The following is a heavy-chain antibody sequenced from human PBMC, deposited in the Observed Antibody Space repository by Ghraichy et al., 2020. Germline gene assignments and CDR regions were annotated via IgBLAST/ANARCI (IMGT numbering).Heavy chain of an antibody. CDR1: GFTFSSYG. J-gene: IGHJ4*02. CDR3: AKDRATTPAYFFDY. CDR2: ISDSGGRT. D-gene: IGHD1/OR15-1a*01. V-gene: IGHV3-23*01. Sequence: GGSLRLSCAASGFTFSSYGMSWVRQAPGKGLEWVSGISDSGGRTHYADSVKGRFTISRDNSKNTLYLQMHSLRAEDTATYSCAKDRATTPAYFFDYWGQGTRVTVSS.